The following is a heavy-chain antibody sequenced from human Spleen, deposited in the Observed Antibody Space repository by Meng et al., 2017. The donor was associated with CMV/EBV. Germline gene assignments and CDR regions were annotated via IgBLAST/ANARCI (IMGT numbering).Heavy chain of an antibody. CDR2: IIPIFGTA. D-gene: IGHD1-7*01. V-gene: IGHV1-69*05. Sequence: SVKVSCKGSGYSFTSYWIGWVRQAPGQGLEWMGGIIPIFGTANYAQKFQGRVTITTDESTSTAYMELSSLRSEDTAVYYCARAPDLSLELPEYGMDVWGQGTTVTVSS. J-gene: IGHJ6*02. CDR3: ARAPDLSLELPEYGMDV. CDR1: GYSFTSYW.